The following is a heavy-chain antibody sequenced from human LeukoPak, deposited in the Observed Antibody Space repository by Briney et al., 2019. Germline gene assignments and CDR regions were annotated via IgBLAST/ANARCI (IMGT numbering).Heavy chain of an antibody. D-gene: IGHD1-26*01. V-gene: IGHV3-9*01. CDR1: GFTFDDLA. CDR2: INWNSGYI. Sequence: GGSLRLSCAASGFTFDDLAMHWVRQAPGKGLEWVSGINWNSGYIGYADSVKGRFTISRDNAKSSLYLQMNSLRSEDTALYYCAKDRGVGIYYFDSWGQGTLVTVSS. J-gene: IGHJ4*02. CDR3: AKDRGVGIYYFDS.